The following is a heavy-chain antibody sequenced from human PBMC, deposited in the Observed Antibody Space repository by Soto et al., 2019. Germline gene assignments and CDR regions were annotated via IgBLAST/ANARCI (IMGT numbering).Heavy chain of an antibody. CDR1: GFTFSSYS. CDR3: ARDRDYPNCYFDL. CDR2: ISSSGTSR. J-gene: IGHJ2*01. V-gene: IGHV3-48*01. Sequence: EVQLVESGGGLVQPGGSLRLSCAASGFTFSSYSMNWVRQAPGKGLEWVSYISSSGTSRSYADSVKGRFTISRDNAKNSVYLQMNSLRAEDTAVYYCARDRDYPNCYFDLWGRGTLVTVSS. D-gene: IGHD3-10*01.